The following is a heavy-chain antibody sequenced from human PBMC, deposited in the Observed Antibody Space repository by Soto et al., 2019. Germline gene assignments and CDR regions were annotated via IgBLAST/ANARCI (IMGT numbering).Heavy chain of an antibody. CDR3: ARVYSSLDYGIDY. CDR1: GLTFSSYC. V-gene: IGHV3-30-3*01. J-gene: IGHJ4*02. Sequence: PGGSRRLSWAACGLTFSSYCMHWVRQAPGKGLEWVAVISWEGSNKDYADSEKGRFTISRDNSKNTLYLQMNSLTPEDTAVYYCARVYSSLDYGIDYWGQGTRVTVSA. CDR2: ISWEGSNK. D-gene: IGHD6-6*01.